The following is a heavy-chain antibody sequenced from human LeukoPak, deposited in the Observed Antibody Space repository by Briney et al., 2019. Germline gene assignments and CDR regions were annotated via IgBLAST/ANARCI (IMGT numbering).Heavy chain of an antibody. CDR2: ICPGDSDT. CDR3: ARRGSTRAFDY. D-gene: IGHD2-2*01. V-gene: IGHV5-51*01. Sequence: GESLKISCKTSGYSFTSYCIGWVRQMSGRGLEWMGIICPGDSDTRYSPSFQGQVTISADKSLRTAYLQWSSLKASDTAMYYCARRGSTRAFDYWGQGTLVTVSS. J-gene: IGHJ4*02. CDR1: GYSFTSYC.